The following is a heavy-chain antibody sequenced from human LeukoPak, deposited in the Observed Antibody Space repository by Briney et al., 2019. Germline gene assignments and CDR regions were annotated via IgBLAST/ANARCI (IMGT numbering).Heavy chain of an antibody. V-gene: IGHV4-30-4*08. D-gene: IGHD2-2*01. CDR3: ARAKDIVVVPAAAYFDY. CDR1: GGSISSGDYY. Sequence: PSETLSLTCTVSGGSISSGDYYWSWIRQPPGKGLEWIGYIYYSGSTYYNPSLKSRVTISVDTSKNQFSLKLSSVTAADTAVYYCARAKDIVVVPAAAYFDYWGQGTLVTVSS. CDR2: IYYSGST. J-gene: IGHJ4*02.